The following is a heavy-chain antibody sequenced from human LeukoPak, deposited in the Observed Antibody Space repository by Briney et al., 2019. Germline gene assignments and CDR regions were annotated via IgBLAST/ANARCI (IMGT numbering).Heavy chain of an antibody. CDR1: GGSFSGYY. J-gene: IGHJ4*02. CDR3: ARGLGDYFLGYFDY. Sequence: KPSETLSLTCAVYGGSFSGYYWSWIRQPPGKGLEWIGEINHSGSTNYNPSLKSRVTISVDTSKNQFSLKLSSVTAADTAVYYCARGLGDYFLGYFDYWGQGTLVTVSS. D-gene: IGHD4-17*01. V-gene: IGHV4-34*01. CDR2: INHSGST.